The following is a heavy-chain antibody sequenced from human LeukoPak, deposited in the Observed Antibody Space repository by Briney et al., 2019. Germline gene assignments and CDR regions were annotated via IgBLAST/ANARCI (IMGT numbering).Heavy chain of an antibody. CDR1: GYRFTNYW. Sequence: GESLKISCQGSGYRFTNYWIAWVRPMPGKGLEWMGIIYPGDSDTRYSPSFQGQVTISADKTTSTAYLQWGRTKASDSVMYYCARQGSHSSGYINWFDPWGQGTLVTVSS. CDR3: ARQGSHSSGYINWFDP. V-gene: IGHV5-51*01. CDR2: IYPGDSDT. D-gene: IGHD3-22*01. J-gene: IGHJ5*02.